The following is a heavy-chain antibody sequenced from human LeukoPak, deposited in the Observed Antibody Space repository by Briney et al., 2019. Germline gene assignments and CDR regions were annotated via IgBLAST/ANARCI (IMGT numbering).Heavy chain of an antibody. J-gene: IGHJ4*02. CDR1: GITFSSYA. D-gene: IGHD2-15*01. CDR2: ISGSGGTT. V-gene: IGHV3-23*01. CDR3: AKKAGSRTDQYPLDY. Sequence: GGPLRLSCAASGITFSSYAMSWVGQAPGKGLEWVSVISGSGGTTYYAGSVKGRFTISRDNSKNTLYLQMSRLRAEDTAVYYCAKKAGSRTDQYPLDYWGQGTLVTVSS.